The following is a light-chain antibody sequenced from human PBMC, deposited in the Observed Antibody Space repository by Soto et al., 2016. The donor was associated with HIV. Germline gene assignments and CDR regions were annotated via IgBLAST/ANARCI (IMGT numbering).Light chain of an antibody. CDR3: QAWDSSSIVV. CDR1: KLGDRY. V-gene: IGLV3-1*01. J-gene: IGLJ2*01. Sequence: SYELTQPPSVSVSPGQTANITCSGDKLGDRYVCWYEQKPGQSPVVVIYQDTKRPSGIPERFSGSNSGNTATLTISGTQAMDEADYYCQAWDSSSIVVFGGGDQADRP. CDR2: QDT.